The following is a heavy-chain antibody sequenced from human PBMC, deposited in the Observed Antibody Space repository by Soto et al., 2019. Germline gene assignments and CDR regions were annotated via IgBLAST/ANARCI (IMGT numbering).Heavy chain of an antibody. Sequence: GGSLRLSCAASGFTFSSYSMNWVRQAPGKGLEWVSSISSSSSYIYYADSVKGRFTISRDNAKNSLYLQMNSLRAEDTAVYYCARDLGVYYSSSWYYWGQGTLVTVSA. CDR2: ISSSSSYI. J-gene: IGHJ4*02. D-gene: IGHD6-13*01. V-gene: IGHV3-21*01. CDR1: GFTFSSYS. CDR3: ARDLGVYYSSSWYY.